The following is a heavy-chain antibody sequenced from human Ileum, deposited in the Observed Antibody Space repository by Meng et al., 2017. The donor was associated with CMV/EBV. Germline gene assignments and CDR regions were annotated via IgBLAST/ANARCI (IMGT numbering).Heavy chain of an antibody. Sequence: GGSLRLSCVVSGFTFSNYVMYWVRQAPGKGLEWVAFIRFRGTDTRYPDSLKGRFTISRDNSKNTLFLQMNVLRPDDTAVYYCVRAQWLDYWGQGTLVTVSS. V-gene: IGHV3-30*02. D-gene: IGHD6-19*01. J-gene: IGHJ4*02. CDR3: VRAQWLDY. CDR1: GFTFSNYV. CDR2: IRFRGTDT.